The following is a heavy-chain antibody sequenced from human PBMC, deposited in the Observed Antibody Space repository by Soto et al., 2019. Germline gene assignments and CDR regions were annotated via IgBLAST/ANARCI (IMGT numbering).Heavy chain of an antibody. CDR1: GGTFSSYA. J-gene: IGHJ6*02. CDR2: IIPIFGTA. Sequence: ASVKVSCKASGGTFSSYAISWVRQAPGQGLEWMGGIIPIFGTANYAQKFQGRVTITADESTSTAYMELSSLRSEDTAVYYCARDDCSSTSCPRNYYYGMDVWGQGTTVTVSS. CDR3: ARDDCSSTSCPRNYYYGMDV. V-gene: IGHV1-69*13. D-gene: IGHD2-2*01.